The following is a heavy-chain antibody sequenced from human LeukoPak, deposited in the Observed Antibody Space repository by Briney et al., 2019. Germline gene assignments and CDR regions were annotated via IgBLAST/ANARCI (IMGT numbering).Heavy chain of an antibody. CDR2: IYHSEST. CDR1: GYSISSGYC. J-gene: IGHJ4*02. Sequence: SETLSLTCTVSGYSISSGYCWGWIRQPPGKGLEWIGSIYHSESTYYNPSLKSRVTISVDTSKNQFSLKLSSVTAADTAVYYCARAPRLYVVDYWGQGTLVTVSS. D-gene: IGHD2-15*01. CDR3: ARAPRLYVVDY. V-gene: IGHV4-38-2*02.